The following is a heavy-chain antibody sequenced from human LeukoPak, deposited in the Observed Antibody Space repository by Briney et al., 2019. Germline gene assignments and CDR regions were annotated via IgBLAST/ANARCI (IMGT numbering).Heavy chain of an antibody. CDR3: ARAITVPSSGWYGGEYYFDY. Sequence: SETLSLTCTVSGGSISSYHWSWIRQPPGKGLEWIGYIYYSGSTNYNPSLKSRVTISVDTSKNQFSLKLSSVTAADTAVYYCARAITVPSSGWYGGEYYFDYWGQGTLVTVSS. V-gene: IGHV4-59*01. J-gene: IGHJ4*02. CDR1: GGSISSYH. CDR2: IYYSGST. D-gene: IGHD6-19*01.